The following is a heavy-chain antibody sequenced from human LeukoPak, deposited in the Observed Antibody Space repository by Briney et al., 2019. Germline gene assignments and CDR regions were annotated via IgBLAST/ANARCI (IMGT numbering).Heavy chain of an antibody. Sequence: GGSLRLSCAASGFTLSNYNMNWVRQTPGKGLEWVSSITRDSIYTFYADSVKGRFTISRDNAKNSLYLQMNSLRAEDTAVYYCARDQPLSYWGQGTLVTVSS. D-gene: IGHD2-8*01. CDR1: GFTLSNYN. CDR3: ARDQPLSY. CDR2: ITRDSIYT. J-gene: IGHJ4*02. V-gene: IGHV3-21*01.